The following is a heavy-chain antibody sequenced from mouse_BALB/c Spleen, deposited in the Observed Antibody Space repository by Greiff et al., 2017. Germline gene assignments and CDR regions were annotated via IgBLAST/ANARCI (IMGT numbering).Heavy chain of an antibody. CDR3: ARDYGSAHFDY. Sequence: QVQLQQSGAELARPGASVKLSCKASGYTFTSYWMQWVKQRPGQGLEWIGAIYPGDGDTRYTQKFKGKATLTADKSSSTAYMQLSSLASEDSAVYYCARDYGSAHFDYWGQGTTLTVSS. V-gene: IGHV1-87*01. D-gene: IGHD1-1*01. CDR1: GYTFTSYW. CDR2: IYPGDGDT. J-gene: IGHJ2*01.